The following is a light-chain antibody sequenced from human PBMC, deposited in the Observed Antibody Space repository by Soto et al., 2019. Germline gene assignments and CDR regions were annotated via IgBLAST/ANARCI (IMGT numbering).Light chain of an antibody. J-gene: IGKJ1*01. Sequence: EIVLTQSPGTLSLSPGERATLSCMASQSVSSSYLAWYQQKPDQAPRLLIYGASSRATGIPDRFSGSGSGTVFTLTISRLEPEDFAVYYCQQYGSSPRTFGQGTKVEIK. CDR2: GAS. CDR1: QSVSSSY. V-gene: IGKV3-20*01. CDR3: QQYGSSPRT.